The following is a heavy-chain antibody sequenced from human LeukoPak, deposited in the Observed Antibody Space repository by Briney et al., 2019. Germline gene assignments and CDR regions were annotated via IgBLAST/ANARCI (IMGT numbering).Heavy chain of an antibody. J-gene: IGHJ4*02. Sequence: GRSLRPSCAASGFPFSDYAMYWVRQAPGKGLQWVALMSYDGSNQYHADSVKGRFTISRDNAKNTLHLEMNSLRAEDTALYYCARGSPPDFWGQGILVTVSS. CDR1: GFPFSDYA. CDR2: MSYDGSNQ. CDR3: ARGSPPDF. V-gene: IGHV3-30-3*01.